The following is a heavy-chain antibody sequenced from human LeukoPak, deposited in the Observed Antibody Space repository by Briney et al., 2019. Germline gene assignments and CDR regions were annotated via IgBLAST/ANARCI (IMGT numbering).Heavy chain of an antibody. CDR1: GGSISSGGYY. V-gene: IGHV4-31*03. CDR3: ARDAAHNIVPAAIFPGGFDP. Sequence: PSETLSLTCTVSGGSISSGGYYWSWIRQHPGKGLEWIGYIYYSGSTYYNPSLKSRVTISVDTSKNQFSLKLSSVTAADTAVYYCARDAAHNIVPAAIFPGGFDPWGQGTLVTVSS. D-gene: IGHD2-2*02. J-gene: IGHJ5*02. CDR2: IYYSGST.